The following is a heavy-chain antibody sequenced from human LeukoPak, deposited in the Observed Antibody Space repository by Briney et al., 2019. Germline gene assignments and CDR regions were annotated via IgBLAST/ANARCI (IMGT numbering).Heavy chain of an antibody. Sequence: GGSLRLSCVASGFTFISSWMSWVRQAPGKGLEWVANIKQDGSEKSYVESVRGRFTISRDNAKNSLYLQLNSLRAEDTALYYCARDNPPDYWGQGTLVTVSS. V-gene: IGHV3-7*03. CDR1: GFTFISSW. J-gene: IGHJ4*02. CDR2: IKQDGSEK. CDR3: ARDNPPDY.